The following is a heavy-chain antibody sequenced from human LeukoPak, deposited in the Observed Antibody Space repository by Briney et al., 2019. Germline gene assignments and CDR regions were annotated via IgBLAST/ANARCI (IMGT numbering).Heavy chain of an antibody. J-gene: IGHJ4*02. V-gene: IGHV3-30*03. CDR3: ARAAPVRGVTFFDY. D-gene: IGHD3-10*01. CDR1: GFTFSSYS. Sequence: GGSLRLSCAASGFTFSSYSMNWVRQAPGKGLEWVAVISKDGSDEYYADSVKGRFTVSRDTSKNSLYLQMNNLRGEDTAVYYCARAAPVRGVTFFDYWGQGTLITVSS. CDR2: ISKDGSDE.